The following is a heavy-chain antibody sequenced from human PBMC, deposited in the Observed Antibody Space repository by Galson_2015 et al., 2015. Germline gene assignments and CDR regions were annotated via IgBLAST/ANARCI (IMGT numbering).Heavy chain of an antibody. Sequence: SVKVSCKASGGTFSSYAISWVRQAPGQGLEWMGGIIPIFGTANYAQKFQGRVTITADESTSTAYMELSSLRSEDTAVYYCARHYYDSSGYNSKGYYYYGMDVWGQGTTVTVSS. D-gene: IGHD3-22*01. V-gene: IGHV1-69*13. CDR3: ARHYYDSSGYNSKGYYYYGMDV. CDR1: GGTFSSYA. J-gene: IGHJ6*02. CDR2: IIPIFGTA.